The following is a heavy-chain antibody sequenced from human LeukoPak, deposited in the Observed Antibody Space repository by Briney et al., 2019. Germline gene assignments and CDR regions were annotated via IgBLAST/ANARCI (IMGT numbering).Heavy chain of an antibody. J-gene: IGHJ4*02. V-gene: IGHV3-7*01. CDR1: GLTFNRHW. CDR3: AKDSLDY. Sequence: GGSLRLSCAASGLTFNRHWMSWVRQAPGKGLEWVANIKQDGSEKYYLDSVKGRFTISRDNAKNTVYLQMNSLRDEDTAVYYCAKDSLDYWGQGTLVTVSS. CDR2: IKQDGSEK.